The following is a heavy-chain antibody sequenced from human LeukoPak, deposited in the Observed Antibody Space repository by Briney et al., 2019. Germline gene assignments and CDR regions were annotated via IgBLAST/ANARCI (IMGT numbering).Heavy chain of an antibody. CDR2: ISDSGGST. CDR3: AKDAEYYDSSGYWGLNYFDY. D-gene: IGHD3-22*01. V-gene: IGHV3-23*01. CDR1: GFTFSSYA. Sequence: PGGSLRLSCAASGFTFSSYAMSWVRQAPGKGLEWVSAISDSGGSTYYADSVKGRFTISRDNSKNTLYLQMNSLRAEDTAVYYCAKDAEYYDSSGYWGLNYFDYWGQGTLVTVSS. J-gene: IGHJ4*01.